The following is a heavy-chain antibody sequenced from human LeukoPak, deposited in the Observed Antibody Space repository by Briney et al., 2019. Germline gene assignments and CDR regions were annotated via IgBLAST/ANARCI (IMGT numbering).Heavy chain of an antibody. CDR2: IKPDGSEK. J-gene: IGHJ3*02. CDR1: GFTFNNYW. D-gene: IGHD1-26*01. CDR3: AKDFLAELLDAFDI. Sequence: GGSLRLSCAASGFTFNNYWMTWVRQAPGKGLEWVANIKPDGSEKYYVDSVKGRFTISRDNAKNSLYLQMNSLRAEDTAVYYCAKDFLAELLDAFDIWGRGTMVIVSS. V-gene: IGHV3-7*03.